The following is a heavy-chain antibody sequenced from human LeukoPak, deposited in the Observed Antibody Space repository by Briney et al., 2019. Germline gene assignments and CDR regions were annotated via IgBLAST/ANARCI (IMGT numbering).Heavy chain of an antibody. CDR3: ARSNYYDSSDHLTQYFQH. Sequence: GGSLRLSCAASGFTFSSYEMNWVRQAPGKGLEWVSYISSSGSTIYYADSVKGRFTISRDNAKHSLYLQMDSLRAEDTAVYYCARSNYYDSSDHLTQYFQHWGQGTLVTVSS. CDR2: ISSSGSTI. CDR1: GFTFSSYE. D-gene: IGHD3-22*01. V-gene: IGHV3-48*03. J-gene: IGHJ1*01.